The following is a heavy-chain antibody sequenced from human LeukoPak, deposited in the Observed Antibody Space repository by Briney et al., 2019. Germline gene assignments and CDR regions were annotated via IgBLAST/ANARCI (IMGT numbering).Heavy chain of an antibody. J-gene: IGHJ6*03. V-gene: IGHV1-8*01. CDR1: VYTFTRYD. Sequence: GPSVNVSCKASVYTFTRYDINWVPQATGRGRECRGCMNPNSGNTGYAQKFQGRVTMPRNTSISTAYMELSSLRSADTAVYCCARGYYDYVWGSYRLLSYYYYMDVWGKGTTVTISS. CDR3: ARGYYDYVWGSYRLLSYYYYMDV. CDR2: MNPNSGNT. D-gene: IGHD3-16*02.